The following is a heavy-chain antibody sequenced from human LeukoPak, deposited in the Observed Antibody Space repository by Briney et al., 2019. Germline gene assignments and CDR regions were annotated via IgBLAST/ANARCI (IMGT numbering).Heavy chain of an antibody. J-gene: IGHJ4*02. Sequence: PGGSLRLSCAASGFTFSSYGMHWVRQAPGKGLEWVAVISYDGSNKYYADSVKGRFTVSRDNAKNSLFLQMNSLRAEDTAIYYCVRDYVWGTSESDYWGQGILVTVSS. CDR3: VRDYVWGTSESDY. V-gene: IGHV3-30*03. CDR1: GFTFSSYG. CDR2: ISYDGSNK. D-gene: IGHD3-16*01.